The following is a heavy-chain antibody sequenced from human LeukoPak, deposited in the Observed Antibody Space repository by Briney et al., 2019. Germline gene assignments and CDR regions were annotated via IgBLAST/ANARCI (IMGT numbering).Heavy chain of an antibody. J-gene: IGHJ6*03. D-gene: IGHD2/OR15-2a*01. CDR1: GFTFSSYG. V-gene: IGHV3-23*01. CDR2: ITASGGNT. Sequence: GGSLRLSCAASGFTFSSYGMSWVRQAPGKGLEWVSGITASGGNTHYAQSMEGRFTISRDNSKNTLYLQMNNLRVEDTAVYYCAKGPKLKYFLPTTYMDVWGKGNTVTVSS. CDR3: AKGPKLKYFLPTTYMDV.